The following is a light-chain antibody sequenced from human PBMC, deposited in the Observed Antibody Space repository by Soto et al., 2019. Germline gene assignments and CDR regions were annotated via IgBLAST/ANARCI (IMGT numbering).Light chain of an antibody. CDR2: WAS. Sequence: DIVMTQSPDSLAVSLGERATINCKSSQSILYNSNNKNYLAWYQQKPGQPPKLLIYWASTRESGVPDRFSGSGSGTEFTLTISSLQAEDVAVDHCQQYYSTPPTFGQGTKVESK. CDR3: QQYYSTPPT. CDR1: QSILYNSNNKNY. J-gene: IGKJ1*01. V-gene: IGKV4-1*01.